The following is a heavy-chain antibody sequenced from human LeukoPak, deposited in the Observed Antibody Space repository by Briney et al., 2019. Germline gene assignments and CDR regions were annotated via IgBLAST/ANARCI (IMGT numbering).Heavy chain of an antibody. J-gene: IGHJ2*01. CDR3: ARGRGDYNSLWYFDL. V-gene: IGHV4-34*01. CDR2: INHSGST. D-gene: IGHD4-17*01. Sequence: KTSETLSLTCAVYGGSFSGYYWSWIRQPPGKGLEWIGEINHSGSTNYNPSLKSRVTISVDTSKNQFSLELSSVTAADTAVYYCARGRGDYNSLWYFDLWGRGTLVTVSS. CDR1: GGSFSGYY.